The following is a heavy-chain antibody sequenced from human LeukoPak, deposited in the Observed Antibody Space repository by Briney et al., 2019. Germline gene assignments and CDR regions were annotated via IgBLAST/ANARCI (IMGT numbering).Heavy chain of an antibody. V-gene: IGHV3-30*02. Sequence: PGRSLRLSCAASGFTFSSYGMHWVRQAPGKGLEWVAFVHYDGSNKFYADSVKGRFTISRDNSKSTLYLQMNSLTVEDTAVYYCAKEGIYSSGSPDGFDIWGQGTMVTVSS. CDR1: GFTFSSYG. J-gene: IGHJ3*02. CDR3: AKEGIYSSGSPDGFDI. D-gene: IGHD6-19*01. CDR2: VHYDGSNK.